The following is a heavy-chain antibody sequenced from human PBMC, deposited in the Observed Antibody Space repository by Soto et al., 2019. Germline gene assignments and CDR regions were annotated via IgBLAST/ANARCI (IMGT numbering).Heavy chain of an antibody. D-gene: IGHD3-10*01. CDR1: GFSLSSNGGG. Sequence: QITLKESGPTLVKPTQTLTLTCSFSGFSLSSNGGGVGWIRQPPGKALEFLALVFWDDDKRYSPSLRSRVTITQDTSKNQVVLTMSNMDPVDTARYYCAHNFRSSGSYTGARFDSWGQGTLVIVSS. V-gene: IGHV2-5*02. CDR3: AHNFRSSGSYTGARFDS. CDR2: VFWDDDK. J-gene: IGHJ5*01.